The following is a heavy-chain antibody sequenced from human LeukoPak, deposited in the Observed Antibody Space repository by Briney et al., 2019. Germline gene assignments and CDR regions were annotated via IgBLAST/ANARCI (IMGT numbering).Heavy chain of an antibody. CDR2: IYYSGST. CDR1: GGSISSYY. V-gene: IGHV4-59*08. CDR3: ASLRGLDGVIGMGGSFDY. Sequence: SETLSLTCTVSGGSISSYYWSWIRQPPGKGLEWIGYIYYSGSTNYNPSLKSRVTISVDTSKNQFSLKLSSVTAADTAVYYCASLRGLDGVIGMGGSFDYWGQGTLVTVSS. J-gene: IGHJ4*02. D-gene: IGHD2-8*01.